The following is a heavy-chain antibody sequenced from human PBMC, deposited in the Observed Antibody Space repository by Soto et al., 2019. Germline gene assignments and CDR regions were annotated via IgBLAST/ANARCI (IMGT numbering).Heavy chain of an antibody. CDR3: ARRKERSGPCYLGY. CDR2: MNPNTGNT. D-gene: IGHD6-25*01. V-gene: IGHV1-8*01. CDR1: GYTFATYD. Sequence: QVQLVQSGAEVKKPGASVKVSCKASGYTFATYDFAWVRQATGQGLEWMGWMNPNTGNTGYAQAFRGRVTMTRNTAITTSYMELSIQRSEDPAVYFCARRKERSGPCYLGYWGQGTMVTVSS. J-gene: IGHJ4*03.